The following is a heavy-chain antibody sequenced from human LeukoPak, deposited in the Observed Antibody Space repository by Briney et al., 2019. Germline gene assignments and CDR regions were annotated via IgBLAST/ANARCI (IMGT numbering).Heavy chain of an antibody. D-gene: IGHD7-27*01. Sequence: PGGSLRLSCAASGFNFSPYGMSWNREAPGKGLEWVAGISGSGSDTYYADSVKGRFTISRDNFKNTVDLQMNSLRADDTAVYYCAKLGTYFYFDFWGRGTLVTVSS. V-gene: IGHV3-23*01. CDR3: AKLGTYFYFDF. J-gene: IGHJ2*01. CDR1: GFNFSPYG. CDR2: ISGSGSDT.